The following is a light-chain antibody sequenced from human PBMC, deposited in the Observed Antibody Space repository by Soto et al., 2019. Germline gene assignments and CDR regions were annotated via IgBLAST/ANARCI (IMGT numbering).Light chain of an antibody. CDR2: GAS. CDR3: QQSSKWPRT. CDR1: QSISSY. V-gene: IGKV1-39*01. J-gene: IGKJ1*01. Sequence: DIQMTQSPFSLSASVGDRVTITCRASQSISSYLNWYQQKPGKPPKLLIYGASTRAAGIPPRFSGSGSGTEFTLTISSLQSEDFAVYYCQQSSKWPRTFGQGTKVDIK.